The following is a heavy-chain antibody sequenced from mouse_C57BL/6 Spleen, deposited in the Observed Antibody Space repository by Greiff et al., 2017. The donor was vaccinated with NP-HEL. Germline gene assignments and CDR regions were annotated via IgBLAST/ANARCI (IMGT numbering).Heavy chain of an antibody. Sequence: QVQLQQPGAELVKPGASVKLSCKASGYTFTSYWMQWVKQRPGQGLEWIGEIDPSDSYTNYNQKFKGKATLTVDTSSSTAYMQLSSLTSEDSAVYYCARKGGWLPYFDVWGTGTTVTVSS. CDR2: IDPSDSYT. CDR1: GYTFTSYW. J-gene: IGHJ1*03. CDR3: ARKGGWLPYFDV. V-gene: IGHV1-50*01. D-gene: IGHD2-3*01.